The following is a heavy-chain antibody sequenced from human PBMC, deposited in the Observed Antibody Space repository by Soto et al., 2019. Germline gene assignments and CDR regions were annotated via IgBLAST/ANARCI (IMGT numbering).Heavy chain of an antibody. CDR1: GFTFSSYA. CDR2: ISGSGGST. J-gene: IGHJ6*02. V-gene: IGHV3-23*01. CDR3: AKSLVGPKYCSSTSCYGYYYYGMDV. Sequence: GGSLRLSCAASGFTFSSYAMSWVRQAPGKGLEWVSAISGSGGSTYYADSVKGRFTISGNNSKNQLYLQMNSLRAEDTAVYYCAKSLVGPKYCSSTSCYGYYYYGMDVWGQGTTVTVSS. D-gene: IGHD2-2*01.